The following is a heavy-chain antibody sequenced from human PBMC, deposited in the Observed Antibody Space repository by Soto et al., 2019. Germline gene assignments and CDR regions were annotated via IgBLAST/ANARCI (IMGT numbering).Heavy chain of an antibody. CDR2: VFSNDEK. Sequence: VSGPTLVNPTETLTLTCTVSGFSLSNDRMGVSRIRQPPGEALEWLAHVFSNDEKSYSASLKSRLTISKDTSKSQVILTVTDMDPVDTATYYCARIQGGPTYYYYYGMDVWGQGTTVTVSS. CDR3: ARIQGGPTYYYYYGMDV. V-gene: IGHV2-26*01. J-gene: IGHJ6*02. CDR1: GFSLSNDRMG. D-gene: IGHD3-16*01.